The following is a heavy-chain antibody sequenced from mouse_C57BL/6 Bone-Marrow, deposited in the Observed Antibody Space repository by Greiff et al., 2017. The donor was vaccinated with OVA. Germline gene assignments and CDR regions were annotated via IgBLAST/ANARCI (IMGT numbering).Heavy chain of an antibody. CDR1: GFTFSDYY. CDR2: ISNGGGST. D-gene: IGHD2-4*01. J-gene: IGHJ4*01. V-gene: IGHV5-12*01. Sequence: EVQLVESGGGLVQPGGSLKLSCAASGFTFSDYYMYWVRQTPEKRLEWVAYISNGGGSTYYPDTVQGRFTIARDNAKNTLYLQMSRLQSEDTAMYYCARYDYDGYYYAMDYWGQGTSVTVSS. CDR3: ARYDYDGYYYAMDY.